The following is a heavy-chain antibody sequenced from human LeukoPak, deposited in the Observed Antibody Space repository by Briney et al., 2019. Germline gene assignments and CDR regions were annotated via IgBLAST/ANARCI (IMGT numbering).Heavy chain of an antibody. CDR2: INHSGST. V-gene: IGHV4-34*01. Sequence: SETLSLTCAVYGGSFSVYYWSWIRQPPGKGLEWIGEINHSGSTNYNPSLKSRVTISVDTSKNQFSLKLSSVTAADTAVYYCARHTPQYSSSSWYFDYWGQGTLVTVSS. J-gene: IGHJ4*02. CDR1: GGSFSVYY. CDR3: ARHTPQYSSSSWYFDY. D-gene: IGHD6-6*01.